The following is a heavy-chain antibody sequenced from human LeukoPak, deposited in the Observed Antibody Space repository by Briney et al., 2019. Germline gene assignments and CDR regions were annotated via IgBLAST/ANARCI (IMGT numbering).Heavy chain of an antibody. CDR1: GFTFSSYW. Sequence: PGGSLRLSCAASGFTFSSYWMSWVRQAPGKGLEWVANIKQDGSEKYYVDSVKGRFTISRDNAKNSLYLQMNSLRAEDTAVYYCARERTGVINQIDYWGQGTLVTVSS. J-gene: IGHJ4*02. V-gene: IGHV3-7*03. D-gene: IGHD3-10*01. CDR3: ARERTGVINQIDY. CDR2: IKQDGSEK.